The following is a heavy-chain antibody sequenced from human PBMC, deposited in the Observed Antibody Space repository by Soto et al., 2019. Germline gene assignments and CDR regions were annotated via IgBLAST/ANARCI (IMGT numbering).Heavy chain of an antibody. CDR3: AKAGYCSGGSCYSRGYGMDV. Sequence: EGSLRLSCAASGFTVSSNYMSWVRQAPGKGLEWVANIKQDGSEKYYADSVKGRFTISRDNSKNSLYLQMNSLRTEDTALYYCAKAGYCSGGSCYSRGYGMDVWGQGTTVTVSS. CDR2: IKQDGSEK. V-gene: IGHV3-7*03. CDR1: GFTVSSNY. D-gene: IGHD2-15*01. J-gene: IGHJ6*02.